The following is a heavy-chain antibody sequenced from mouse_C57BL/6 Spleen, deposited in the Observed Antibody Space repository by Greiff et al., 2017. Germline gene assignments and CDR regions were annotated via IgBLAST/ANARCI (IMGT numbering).Heavy chain of an antibody. V-gene: IGHV10-1*01. Sequence: EVKLQESGGGLVQPKGSLKLSCAASGFSFNTYAMNWVRQAPGKGLEWVARIRSKSNNYATYYADSVKDRFTISRDDSESMLYLQMNNLKTEDTAMYYCVRHEGYYGYDWFAYWGQGTLVTVSA. J-gene: IGHJ3*01. CDR3: VRHEGYYGYDWFAY. CDR1: GFSFNTYA. CDR2: IRSKSNNYAT. D-gene: IGHD2-2*01.